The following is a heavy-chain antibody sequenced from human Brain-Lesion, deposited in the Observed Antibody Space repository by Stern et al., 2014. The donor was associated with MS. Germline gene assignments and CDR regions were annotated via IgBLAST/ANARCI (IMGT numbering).Heavy chain of an antibody. Sequence: DQLVESGAEVKKPGASEKVSCKTSGYIFTGYYIHWVRQAPGQGLEWMAWINPNTGGPKYAQKFQGRVTMSRDTSISTAYVELSSLTSDDTAVYYCARDQRGITIFGVVTDYYYLGMDVWGQGTTVTVSS. D-gene: IGHD3-3*01. V-gene: IGHV1-2*02. CDR3: ARDQRGITIFGVVTDYYYLGMDV. J-gene: IGHJ6*02. CDR1: GYIFTGYY. CDR2: INPNTGGP.